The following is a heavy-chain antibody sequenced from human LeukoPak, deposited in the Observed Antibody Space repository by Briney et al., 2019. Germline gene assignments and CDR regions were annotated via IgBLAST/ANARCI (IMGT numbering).Heavy chain of an antibody. CDR2: ISAYNGNT. V-gene: IGHV1-18*01. CDR1: GYTFTSYG. CDR3: ARDRVPRGSSTYDYYYGMDV. Sequence: ASVKVSCKTSGYTFTSYGVSWVRQAPGQGLEWMGWISAYNGNTDYAQKLQGRVTLTTDTSTSTAYMELRGLISDDTAVYYCARDRVPRGSSTYDYYYGMDVWGQGTTVTVSS. J-gene: IGHJ6*02. D-gene: IGHD2-2*01.